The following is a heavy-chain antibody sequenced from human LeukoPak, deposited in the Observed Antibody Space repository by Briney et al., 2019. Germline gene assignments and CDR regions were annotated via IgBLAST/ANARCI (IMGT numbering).Heavy chain of an antibody. J-gene: IGHJ4*02. CDR3: ARWKYGGRNFDY. Sequence: GASVKVSCKASGGTFSSYAISWVRQAPGQGLEWMGGIIPIFGTANYAQKFQGRVTITADKSTSTAYMELSSLRSEDTAVYYCARWKYGGRNFDYWGQGTLVTVSS. CDR1: GGTFSSYA. CDR2: IIPIFGTA. V-gene: IGHV1-69*06. D-gene: IGHD4-23*01.